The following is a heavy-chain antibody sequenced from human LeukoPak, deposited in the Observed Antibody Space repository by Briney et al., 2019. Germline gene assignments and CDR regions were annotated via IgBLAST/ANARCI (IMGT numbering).Heavy chain of an antibody. CDR2: TSYDGSNK. D-gene: IGHD3-3*01. V-gene: IGHV3-30-3*01. CDR1: GFTFSSYA. Sequence: GRSLRLSCAASGFTFSSYAMHWVRQAPGKGLEWVAVTSYDGSNKYYADSVKGRFTISRDNSKNTLYLQMNSLRAEDTAVYYCARDFSAYYFDYWGQGTLVTVSS. J-gene: IGHJ4*02. CDR3: ARDFSAYYFDY.